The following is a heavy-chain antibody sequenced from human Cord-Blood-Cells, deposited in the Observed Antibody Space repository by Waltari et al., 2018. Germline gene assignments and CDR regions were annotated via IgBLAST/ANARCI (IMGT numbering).Heavy chain of an antibody. Sequence: QVQLQQWGAGLLKPSATLSLTCAFYGGSFSGYYWSWIRQPPGKGLEWIGEINHSGSTNYNSSLKSRVTISVDTSKNQFSLKLISVTAADTAVYYCAGGILEWVTIDYWGQGTLVTVSS. CDR1: GGSFSGYY. J-gene: IGHJ4*02. CDR2: INHSGST. V-gene: IGHV4-34*01. CDR3: AGGILEWVTIDY. D-gene: IGHD3-3*01.